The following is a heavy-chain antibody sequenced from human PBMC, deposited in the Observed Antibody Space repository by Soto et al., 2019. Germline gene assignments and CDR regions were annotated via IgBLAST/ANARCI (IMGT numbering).Heavy chain of an antibody. D-gene: IGHD3-3*01. V-gene: IGHV4-38-2*02. Sequence: SETLSLTCDVSGFSISSGYYWGWIRQPPGKGLEWIGSMYYSGTTHYNPSLKSRVTISVDTSTNQVSLRLTSMTAADTAVYYCVRDFRSGDYRFDYWGQGTLVTVSS. CDR2: MYYSGTT. CDR1: GFSISSGYY. J-gene: IGHJ4*02. CDR3: VRDFRSGDYRFDY.